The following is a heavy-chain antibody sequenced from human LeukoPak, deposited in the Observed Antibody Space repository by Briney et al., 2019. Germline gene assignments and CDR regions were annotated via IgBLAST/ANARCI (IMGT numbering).Heavy chain of an antibody. CDR3: ARSLVSSKGGDY. CDR1: GFTFSSYS. CDR2: ISSSSSYI. D-gene: IGHD6-6*01. J-gene: IGHJ4*02. Sequence: GGSLRLSCAASGFTFSSYSMNWVRQAPGKGLEWVSSISSSSSYIYYADSVKGRFTISRDNAKNSLYLQMNSLRAEDTAVYYSARSLVSSKGGDYWGQGALVTVSS. V-gene: IGHV3-21*01.